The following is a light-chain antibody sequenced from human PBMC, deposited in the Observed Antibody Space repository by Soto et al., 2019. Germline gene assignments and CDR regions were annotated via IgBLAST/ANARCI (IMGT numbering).Light chain of an antibody. J-gene: IGLJ1*01. Sequence: QAVLTQPASVSGSLGEAITISYKGSNSDVGAYNYVSWFRQYPGTAPKLVIYDVSNRPSGVSSRFSGSKSGNAASLTISGLQSEDEADYYCTSYTTSSTLRYVFGTGTKVTVL. CDR1: NSDVGAYNY. CDR3: TSYTTSSTLRYV. V-gene: IGLV2-14*01. CDR2: DVS.